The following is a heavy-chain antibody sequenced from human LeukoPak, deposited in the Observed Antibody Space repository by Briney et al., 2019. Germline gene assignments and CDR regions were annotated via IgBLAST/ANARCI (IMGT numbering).Heavy chain of an antibody. V-gene: IGHV3-48*03. CDR2: ISGAGLTT. J-gene: IGHJ4*02. Sequence: GGSLRLSCAASGFTFSTYAMHWVRQAPGKGLEWVSSISGAGLTTYYADSGKGRFTISRDNAKNSLYLQMNSLRAEDTAVYYCAREGPAAAGGDGGQGTLVTVSS. D-gene: IGHD6-13*01. CDR1: GFTFSTYA. CDR3: AREGPAAAGGD.